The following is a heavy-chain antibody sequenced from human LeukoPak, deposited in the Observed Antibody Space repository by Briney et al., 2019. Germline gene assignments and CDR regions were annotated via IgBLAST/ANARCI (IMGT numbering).Heavy chain of an antibody. CDR1: GGTFSSYA. J-gene: IGHJ4*02. CDR3: ARESPYGGADY. CDR2: IIPILGIA. V-gene: IGHV1-69*04. D-gene: IGHD4-23*01. Sequence: VASVKVSCKASGGTFSSYAISWVRQAPGQGLEWMGRIIPILGIANYAQKFQGRVTITADKSTSTAYMELSSLGSEDTAVYYCARESPYGGADYWGQGTLVTVSS.